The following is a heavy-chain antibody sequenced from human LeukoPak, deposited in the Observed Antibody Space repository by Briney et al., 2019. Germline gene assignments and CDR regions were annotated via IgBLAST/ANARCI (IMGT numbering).Heavy chain of an antibody. CDR2: INHSGST. CDR3: ARDEAHPNTYYYGSGGYYARLDI. J-gene: IGHJ3*02. CDR1: GGSFSGYY. V-gene: IGHV4-34*01. D-gene: IGHD3-10*01. Sequence: PSETLSLTCAVYGGSFSGYYWSWIRQPPGKGLEWIGEINHSGSTNYNPSLKSRVTISVDTSKNQFSLKLSSVTAADTAVYYCARDEAHPNTYYYGSGGYYARLDIWGQGTMVTVSS.